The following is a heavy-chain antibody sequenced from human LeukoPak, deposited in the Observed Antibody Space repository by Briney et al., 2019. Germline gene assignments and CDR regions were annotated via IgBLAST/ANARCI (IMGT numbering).Heavy chain of an antibody. D-gene: IGHD3-22*01. J-gene: IGHJ3*01. CDR3: ARDYYDTSGYFRDAFDF. V-gene: IGHV4-38-2*02. CDR2: LYHSGTT. CDR1: GFSISTFY. Sequence: SETLSLTCAVSGFSISTFYWAWIRQPPGKGLEWIGSLYHSGTTYYNPSLKSRVSISVDMSKNQFSLKLSSVTAADTAVYYCARDYYDTSGYFRDAFDFWGQGTMVTVSS.